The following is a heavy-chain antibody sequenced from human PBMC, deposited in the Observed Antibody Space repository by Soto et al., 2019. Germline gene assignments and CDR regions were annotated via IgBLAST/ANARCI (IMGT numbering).Heavy chain of an antibody. V-gene: IGHV3-7*04. CDR3: AGGSGWISDR. Sequence: EVQLVESGGGLVQPGGSLRLSCAASGFTFSPYWMSWVRQAPGKGLEWVAIIQDDGGDEHYLEAVRGRFTISIDIAKNALYMAMDSLRVEETVVYYCAGGSGWISDRGGQGTVVTVSS. CDR2: IQDDGGDE. CDR1: GFTFSPYW. J-gene: IGHJ4*02. D-gene: IGHD6-19*01.